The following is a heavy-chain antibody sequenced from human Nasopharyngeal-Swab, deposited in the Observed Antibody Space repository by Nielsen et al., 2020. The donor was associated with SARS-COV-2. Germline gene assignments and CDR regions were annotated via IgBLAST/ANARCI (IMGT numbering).Heavy chain of an antibody. CDR1: GYTFTSYA. D-gene: IGHD6-19*01. CDR3: AVHVAGDRPPFDP. CDR2: INTNTGNP. V-gene: IGHV7-4-1*02. J-gene: IGHJ5*02. Sequence: ASVKVSCKASGYTFTSYAMNWVRQAPGQGLEWMGWINTNTGNPTHAQGFTGRFVFSLDTSVSTAYLQISSLKAEDTAVYYCAVHVAGDRPPFDPWGQGTLVTVSS.